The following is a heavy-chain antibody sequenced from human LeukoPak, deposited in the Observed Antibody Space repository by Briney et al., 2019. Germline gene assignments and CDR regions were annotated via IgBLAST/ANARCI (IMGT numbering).Heavy chain of an antibody. V-gene: IGHV4-4*07. D-gene: IGHD3-22*01. J-gene: IGHJ4*02. CDR1: GGSVNTYY. CDR2: IYISGIT. CDR3: ARGGSAYHEYYFDS. Sequence: SETLSLTRTVSGGSVNTYYWSWIRQPAGKGLEWIGRIYISGITNYNPSLKSRVTMSVDTSKNQFSLNLSSVSAADTAVYYCARGGSAYHEYYFDSWGQGTLVTVSS.